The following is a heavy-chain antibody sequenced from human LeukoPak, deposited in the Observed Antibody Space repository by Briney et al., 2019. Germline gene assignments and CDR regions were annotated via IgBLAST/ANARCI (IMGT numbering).Heavy chain of an antibody. Sequence: SETLSLTCAVYGGSFSSYYWTWIRQPAGKGLEWIGRFYSTGSTNYNPSLKSRVTMSVDTSKNQFSLKLSSVTAADTAVYYCARDQYSGSLDYWGQGTLVTVSS. D-gene: IGHD1-26*01. J-gene: IGHJ4*02. CDR1: GGSFSSYY. CDR2: FYSTGST. CDR3: ARDQYSGSLDY. V-gene: IGHV4-4*07.